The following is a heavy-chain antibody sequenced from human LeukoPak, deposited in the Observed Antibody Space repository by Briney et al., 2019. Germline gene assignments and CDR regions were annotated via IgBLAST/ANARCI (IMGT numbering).Heavy chain of an antibody. CDR2: INHSGST. CDR3: ARSVPYYDFLSGYQQYYYMDV. Sequence: SETLSLTCAVYGGSFSGYYWSWIRQPPGKGLEWIGEINHSGSTNYNPSLKSRVTISVDTSKNQFSLKLSSVTAADTAVYYCARSVPYYDFLSGYQQYYYMDVWGKGTTVTVSS. V-gene: IGHV4-34*01. D-gene: IGHD3-3*01. CDR1: GGSFSGYY. J-gene: IGHJ6*03.